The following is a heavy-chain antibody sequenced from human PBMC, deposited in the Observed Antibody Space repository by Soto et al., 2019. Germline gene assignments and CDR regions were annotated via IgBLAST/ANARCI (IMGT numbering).Heavy chain of an antibody. D-gene: IGHD3-3*01. J-gene: IGHJ6*03. CDR3: TKSPLRFSYYYYYMDV. V-gene: IGHV3-9*01. Sequence: EVQLVESGGGLVQPGRSLRLSCAASGFSFDDYGMHWVRQAPGKGLEWVSSINWNSGRIAYADSVKGRFTISRDNAKNSLYLQMNSLRAEDTALYYCTKSPLRFSYYYYYMDVWGKGTTVTVSS. CDR2: INWNSGRI. CDR1: GFSFDDYG.